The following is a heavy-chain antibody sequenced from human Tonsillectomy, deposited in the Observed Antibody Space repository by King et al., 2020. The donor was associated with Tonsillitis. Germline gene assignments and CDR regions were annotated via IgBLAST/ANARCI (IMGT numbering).Heavy chain of an antibody. Sequence: VQLVESGGGVVQPGRSLRLSCAASGFTFSSYGMHWVRQAPGKGLEWVAVISYDGSNKYYADSVKGRFTISRDNSKNTLYLQMNSLRAEDTAVYYCAKDGIAVAGKGMYYFDYWGQGTLVTVSS. CDR2: ISYDGSNK. CDR1: GFTFSSYG. CDR3: AKDGIAVAGKGMYYFDY. D-gene: IGHD6-19*01. V-gene: IGHV3-30*18. J-gene: IGHJ4*02.